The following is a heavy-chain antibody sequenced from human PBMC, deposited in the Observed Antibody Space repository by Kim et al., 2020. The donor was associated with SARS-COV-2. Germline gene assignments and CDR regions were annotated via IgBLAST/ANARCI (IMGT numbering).Heavy chain of an antibody. CDR2: IDGSDGTT. J-gene: IGHJ4*02. D-gene: IGHD2-2*03. V-gene: IGHV3-23*01. CDR1: GFTFIGHA. CDR3: MKGGWGWIWDH. Sequence: GGSLRLSCTTSGFTFIGHAMSWVRQAPGQGLEWVSSIDGSDGTTYYVDSVKGRFTISRDDAKNTLYLQMRALSADDTATYYCMKGGWGWIWDHWGQGTLVTVSS.